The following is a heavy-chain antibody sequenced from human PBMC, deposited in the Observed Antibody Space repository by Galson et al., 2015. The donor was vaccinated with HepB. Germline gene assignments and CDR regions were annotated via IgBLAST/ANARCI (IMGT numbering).Heavy chain of an antibody. D-gene: IGHD3-10*01. J-gene: IGHJ5*02. CDR1: GGTFSSYT. CDR2: IIPILGIA. Sequence: SVKVSCKASGGTFSSYTISWVRQAPGQGLEWMGRIIPILGIANYAQKFQGRVTITADESTSTAYMELSSLRSEDTAVYYCARDELWFGELEPDGNWFDPWGQGTLVTVSS. V-gene: IGHV1-69*04. CDR3: ARDELWFGELEPDGNWFDP.